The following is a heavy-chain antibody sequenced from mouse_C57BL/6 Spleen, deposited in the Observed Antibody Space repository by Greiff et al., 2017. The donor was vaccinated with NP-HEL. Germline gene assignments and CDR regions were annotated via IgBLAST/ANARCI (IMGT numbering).Heavy chain of an antibody. CDR3: ARVPIMGDY. J-gene: IGHJ2*01. CDR2: IDPSDSYT. D-gene: IGHD2-14*01. Sequence: QVQLQQPGAELVKPGASVKLSCKASGYTFTSYWMQWVKQRPGQGLEWIGEIDPSDSYTNYNQKFKGKATLTVDTSSSTAYMQLSSLTSEDSAVYYCARVPIMGDYWGQGTTLTVSS. V-gene: IGHV1-50*01. CDR1: GYTFTSYW.